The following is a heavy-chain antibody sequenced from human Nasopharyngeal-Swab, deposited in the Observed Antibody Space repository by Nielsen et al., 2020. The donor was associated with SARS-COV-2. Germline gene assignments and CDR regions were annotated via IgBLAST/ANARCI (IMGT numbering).Heavy chain of an antibody. D-gene: IGHD1-1*01. CDR2: IYYSGST. J-gene: IGHJ6*02. Sequence: WIRQPPGKGLEWIGYIYYSGSTYSNPPLKSRVTISVDTSKNQFSLKLSSVTAADTAVYYCARGPGEVGTTYYYYYGMDVWAKGPRSPSP. CDR3: ARGPGEVGTTYYYYYGMDV. V-gene: IGHV4-30-4*01.